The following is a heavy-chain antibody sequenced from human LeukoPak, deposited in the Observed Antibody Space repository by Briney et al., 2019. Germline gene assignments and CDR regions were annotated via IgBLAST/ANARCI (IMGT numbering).Heavy chain of an antibody. CDR3: ARTSSCSGGSCYSGY. J-gene: IGHJ4*02. V-gene: IGHV4-34*01. Sequence: ASETLSLTCAVYGGSFSGYYGTWIRQPPGKGLEWIGEINHSGSTNYNPSLKSRLTISVGTSKNQFSLKLSSVTAADTAVYYCARTSSCSGGSCYSGYWGQGTLVTVSS. CDR1: GGSFSGYY. CDR2: INHSGST. D-gene: IGHD2-15*01.